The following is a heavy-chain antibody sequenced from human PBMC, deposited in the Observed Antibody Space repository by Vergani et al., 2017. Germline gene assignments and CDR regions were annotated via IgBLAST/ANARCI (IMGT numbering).Heavy chain of an antibody. Sequence: QLQLQESGPGLVKPSETLSLSCRVSGDSISRSHYYWGFIRQPPGKALEWLATIFYSGSTYYNPSLKSRVTLSVDTSRNQFFLNLNSVTAADTAVYYCARRAALGYYFDYWGQGTLATVSS. D-gene: IGHD6-13*01. J-gene: IGHJ4*02. CDR2: IFYSGST. CDR3: ARRAALGYYFDY. V-gene: IGHV4-39*01. CDR1: GDSISRSHYY.